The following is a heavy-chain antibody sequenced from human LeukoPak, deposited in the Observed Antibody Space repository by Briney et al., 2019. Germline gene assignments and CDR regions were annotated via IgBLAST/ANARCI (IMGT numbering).Heavy chain of an antibody. CDR1: GFTFSSYA. CDR3: ARDHDILTGYYYGMDV. D-gene: IGHD3-9*01. Sequence: PGGSLRLSCAASGFTFSSYAMHWVRQAPGKGLEWVAVISYDGSNKYYADSVKGRFTISRDNSKNTLYLQMNSLRAEDTAVYYCARDHDILTGYYYGMDVWGQGTTVTVSS. J-gene: IGHJ6*02. CDR2: ISYDGSNK. V-gene: IGHV3-30-3*01.